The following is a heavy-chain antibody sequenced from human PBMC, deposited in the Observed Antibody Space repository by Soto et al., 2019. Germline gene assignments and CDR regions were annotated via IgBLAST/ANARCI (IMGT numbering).Heavy chain of an antibody. J-gene: IGHJ5*02. CDR2: IYYSGST. CDR3: ASRSILFSSSWTKSWFDP. CDR1: GGSISSSFYY. D-gene: IGHD6-13*01. Sequence: ETLSLTCTVSGGSISSSFYYWDWIRQPPGKGLEWIGRIYYSGSTYYNPSLKSRVTISVDTSKNQFSLKLTSVTAADTAVYYCASRSILFSSSWTKSWFDPWGQGTLVTVSS. V-gene: IGHV4-39*01.